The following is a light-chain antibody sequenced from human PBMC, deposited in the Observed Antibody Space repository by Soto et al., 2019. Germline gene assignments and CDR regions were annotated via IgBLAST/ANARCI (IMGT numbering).Light chain of an antibody. V-gene: IGKV1-33*01. CDR2: DAS. CDR1: QDISNY. J-gene: IGKJ4*01. CDR3: QQYDNLPPLT. Sequence: DIHMTQSPSSLSASVGDRVTITCQASQDISNYLNWYQQKPGKAPKLLIYDASNLETGVPSRFSGSGSGTDFTFTISSLQPEDIATYYYQQYDNLPPLTFGGGTKVEIK.